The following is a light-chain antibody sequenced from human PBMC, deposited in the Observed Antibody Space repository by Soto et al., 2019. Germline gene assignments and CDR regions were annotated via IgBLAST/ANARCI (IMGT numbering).Light chain of an antibody. CDR2: KAS. Sequence: DIQMTQSPSTLSASVGDRVTITCRASQSISSWLAWYQQKPGKAPKPLIYKASSLESGVPSRFSGSGSGTEFTLTISSLQPDDFATYYCQQYNSDSQTFGQGTKVEVK. J-gene: IGKJ1*01. CDR3: QQYNSDSQT. CDR1: QSISSW. V-gene: IGKV1-5*03.